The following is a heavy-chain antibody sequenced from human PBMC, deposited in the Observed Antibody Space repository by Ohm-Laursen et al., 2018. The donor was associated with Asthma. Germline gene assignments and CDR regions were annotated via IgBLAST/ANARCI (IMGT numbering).Heavy chain of an antibody. Sequence: GASVKVSCKASGYSLSSNAISWVRQAPGQRPEWMGWIYIRNTNYAPKFRDRITLSTDTSTNTLYMELRRLKSDDTAVYYCVRDVVDRFDDWGQGSLVIVSS. D-gene: IGHD2-21*01. V-gene: IGHV1-18*04. CDR3: VRDVVDRFDD. CDR1: GYSLSSNA. CDR2: IYIRNT. J-gene: IGHJ4*02.